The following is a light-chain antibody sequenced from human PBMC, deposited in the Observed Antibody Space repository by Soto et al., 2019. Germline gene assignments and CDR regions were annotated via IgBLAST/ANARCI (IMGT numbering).Light chain of an antibody. J-gene: IGKJ3*01. V-gene: IGKV3-20*01. CDR2: DES. CDR3: QQYAAYPIT. Sequence: EIVLTQSPGTLSLSPGERATLSCRASQSVSSNFLAWYQQKPGQAPRLRIYDESDRATDNPDMFSGSASGTDSTLTISRVEPKDFAVYYCQQYAAYPITFGPGTPVDFK. CDR1: QSVSSNF.